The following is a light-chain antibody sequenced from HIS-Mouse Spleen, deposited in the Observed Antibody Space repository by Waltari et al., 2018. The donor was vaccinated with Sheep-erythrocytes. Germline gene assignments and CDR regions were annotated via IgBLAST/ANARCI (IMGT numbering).Light chain of an antibody. V-gene: IGLV3-1*01. CDR2: QDS. Sequence: SYELTQPPSVSVSPGQTASITCSGDKLGDKYACWYQQKPGQSPVLVISQDSKRPSGIPERFSGSNSGNTATLTISGTQAMDEADYYCQAWDSSHVVFGGGTKLTVL. J-gene: IGLJ2*01. CDR1: KLGDKY. CDR3: QAWDSSHVV.